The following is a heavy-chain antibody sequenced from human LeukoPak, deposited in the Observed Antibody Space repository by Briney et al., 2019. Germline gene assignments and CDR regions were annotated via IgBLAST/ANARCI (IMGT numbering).Heavy chain of an antibody. D-gene: IGHD4-17*01. Sequence: GGSLRLSCAASGFTFDDYGMSWVRQAPGKGLEWVSGINWNGGSTGYADSVKGRFTISRDNAKNSLYLQMNSLRAEDTAVYYCARDVPYGDYTGDAFDIWGQGTMVTVSS. CDR1: GFTFDDYG. J-gene: IGHJ3*02. V-gene: IGHV3-20*04. CDR2: INWNGGST. CDR3: ARDVPYGDYTGDAFDI.